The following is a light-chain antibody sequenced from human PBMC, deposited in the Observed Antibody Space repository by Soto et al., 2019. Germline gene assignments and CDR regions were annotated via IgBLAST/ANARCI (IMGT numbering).Light chain of an antibody. CDR2: QTS. CDR3: HQRQSWPRT. V-gene: IGKV3-11*01. J-gene: IGKJ1*01. CDR1: QYINSR. Sequence: EIVWTQSPATLSSCPGDRVTLSCGASQYINSRLAWYQHRPGQAPRLLIYQTSIRAAGIPARFSASGTGTDFPLTISDVQPEDFAVYYCHQRQSWPRTLGQGTKVDSK.